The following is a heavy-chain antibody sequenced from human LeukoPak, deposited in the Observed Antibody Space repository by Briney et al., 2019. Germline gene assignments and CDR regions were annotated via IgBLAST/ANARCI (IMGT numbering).Heavy chain of an antibody. V-gene: IGHV1-3*01. J-gene: IGHJ4*02. CDR1: GYTFTGYP. Sequence: ASVKVSCKASGYTFTGYPMHWVRQAPGQRLEWMGWINVGNGNTKYSQKFQGRVTITGNTSASTAYMELSSLRSEDTAVYYCARERTWEPINYWGQGTLVTVSS. D-gene: IGHD1-26*01. CDR3: ARERTWEPINY. CDR2: INVGNGNT.